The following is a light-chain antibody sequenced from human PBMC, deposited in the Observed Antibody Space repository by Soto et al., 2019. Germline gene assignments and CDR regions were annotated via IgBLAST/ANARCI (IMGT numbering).Light chain of an antibody. CDR1: QSISSY. CDR3: QQSYSTPPT. V-gene: IGKV1-39*01. J-gene: IGKJ1*01. Sequence: DIQMTQSPSSLSASVGDRVTITCRASQSISSYLKWYQQKPGKAPKALIYAASSLQSGVPLRFSGRGSGKDFTLTISSLQPQDFATYYCQQSYSTPPTFGLGTKVEIK. CDR2: AAS.